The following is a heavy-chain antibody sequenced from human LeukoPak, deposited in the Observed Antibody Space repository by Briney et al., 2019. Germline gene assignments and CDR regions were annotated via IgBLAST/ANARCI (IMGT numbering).Heavy chain of an antibody. CDR3: ARDGYSSSWYDLDDAFDI. Sequence: SETLSLTCTVSGGSISSGDYYWSWIRQPPGKGLEWIGYIYYSGSTYYNPSLKSRVTISVDTSKNQFSLKLSSVTAADTAVYYCARDGYSSSWYDLDDAFDIWGQGTMVTVSP. CDR2: IYYSGST. J-gene: IGHJ3*02. V-gene: IGHV4-30-4*08. CDR1: GGSISSGDYY. D-gene: IGHD6-13*01.